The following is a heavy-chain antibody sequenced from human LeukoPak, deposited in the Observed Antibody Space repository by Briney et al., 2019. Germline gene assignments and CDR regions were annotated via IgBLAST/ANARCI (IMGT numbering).Heavy chain of an antibody. D-gene: IGHD3-16*01. V-gene: IGHV4-59*01. CDR2: IYYSGST. CDR1: GGSISSYY. Sequence: PSETLSLTCTVSGGSISSYYWSWIRQPPGKGLEWIGYIYYSGSTNYNPSLKSRVTISVDTSKNQFSLKLSSVTAADTAVYYCARAQYGGFDYWGQGTLVTVSS. CDR3: ARAQYGGFDY. J-gene: IGHJ4*02.